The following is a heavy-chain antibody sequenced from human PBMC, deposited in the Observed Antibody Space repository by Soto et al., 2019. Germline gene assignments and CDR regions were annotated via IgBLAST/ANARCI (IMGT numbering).Heavy chain of an antibody. J-gene: IGHJ4*02. CDR3: TTDRRDYDFCSASYSFDY. Sequence: GGSLRLSCAASGFTFSNAWMSWVRQAPGKGLEWVGRIKSKTDGGSTDYAAPVKGRFTISRDDSKNTLYLQMNSLKTEDTAVYYCTTDRRDYDFCSASYSFDYWGQGTLVTVSS. CDR2: IKSKTDGGST. CDR1: GFTFSNAW. D-gene: IGHD3-3*01. V-gene: IGHV3-15*01.